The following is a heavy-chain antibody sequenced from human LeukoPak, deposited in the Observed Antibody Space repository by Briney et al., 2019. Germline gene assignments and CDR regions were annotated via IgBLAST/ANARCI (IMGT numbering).Heavy chain of an antibody. CDR3: ARGSGKYARTDSFDI. CDR1: GFTFSGYG. J-gene: IGHJ3*02. V-gene: IGHV3-48*01. Sequence: PGGSLRLSCAASGFTFSGYGMNWVRQAPGKGLEWDSYISSSGSHIYYADSVRGRFTISRDNAQNSLYLHLNSLRVEDTAVYYCARGSGKYARTDSFDIWGQGTMVTVSS. D-gene: IGHD1-26*01. CDR2: ISSSGSHI.